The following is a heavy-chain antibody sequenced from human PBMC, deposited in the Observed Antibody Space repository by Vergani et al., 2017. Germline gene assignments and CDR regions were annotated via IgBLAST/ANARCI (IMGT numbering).Heavy chain of an antibody. CDR3: ASVSRKTRETGTPRDRGYYYGMDV. V-gene: IGHV3-74*01. D-gene: IGHD1-14*01. CDR1: GFTFSSYW. Sequence: EVQLVESGGGLVQPGGSLRLSCAASGFTFSSYWMHWVRQAPGKGLVWVSRINSDGSSTSYADSVKGRFTISSDNAKNTLYLQMNSLRAEDTAVYYCASVSRKTRETGTPRDRGYYYGMDVWGQGTTVTVSS. J-gene: IGHJ6*02. CDR2: INSDGSST.